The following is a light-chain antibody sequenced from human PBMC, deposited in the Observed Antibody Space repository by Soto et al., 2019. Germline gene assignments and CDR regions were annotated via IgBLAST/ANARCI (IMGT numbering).Light chain of an antibody. CDR1: RSLVFSDGNTY. J-gene: IGKJ1*01. CDR3: MHSIDWPWT. CDR2: NVS. V-gene: IGKV2-30*01. Sequence: VLTQSPLSVSVTVGQPASISCRSSRSLVFSDGNTYLHWFQQRPGQSPRRLIDNVSNRDSGVPDRFTGSGSGTDFTLEISRVEAEDVGMYYCMHSIDWPWTFGQGTKGDIK.